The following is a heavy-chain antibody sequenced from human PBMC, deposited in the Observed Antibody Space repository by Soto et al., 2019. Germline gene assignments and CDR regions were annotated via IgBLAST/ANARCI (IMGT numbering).Heavy chain of an antibody. CDR2: IHYSGST. V-gene: IGHV4-61*01. D-gene: IGHD2-21*01. CDR3: TRGGDPYKTGH. Sequence: SETLSLTCTVPGGSVSIGTYYWSWIRQPPGKGLEWIGFIHYSGSTNYNPSLKGRVTMSVDTSKNQFSLKLTSVNTADTAIYYCTRGGDPYKTGHWGQGTLVTVSS. CDR1: GGSVSIGTYY. J-gene: IGHJ4*02.